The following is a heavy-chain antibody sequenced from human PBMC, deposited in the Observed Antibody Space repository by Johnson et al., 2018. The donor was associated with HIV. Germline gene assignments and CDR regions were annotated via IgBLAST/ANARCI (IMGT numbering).Heavy chain of an antibody. D-gene: IGHD6-6*01. Sequence: QVQLVESGGGLVKPGGSLRLSCAASGFTFSDYYMSWIRQAPGKGLEWLSYISSSGSTIYYVDSVKGRLTISRDNAKNTLYLQMGSLRAEDMAVYYCAKGQYSSSPCAFDIWGQGTMVTVSS. CDR2: ISSSGSTI. V-gene: IGHV3-11*04. CDR1: GFTFSDYY. CDR3: AKGQYSSSPCAFDI. J-gene: IGHJ3*02.